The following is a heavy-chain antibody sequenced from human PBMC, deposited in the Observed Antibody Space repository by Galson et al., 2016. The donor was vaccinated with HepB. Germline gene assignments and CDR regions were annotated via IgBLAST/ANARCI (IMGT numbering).Heavy chain of an antibody. CDR2: LTRFDGT. CDR1: GFTFSSYT. V-gene: IGHV3-23*01. J-gene: IGHJ4*01. Sequence: SLRLSCAGSGFTFSSYTISWVRQAPGKGLEWVPDLTRFDGTYYGDSVKGRFTISRDSSKNTVFLQMHSLRVEDTAVYYCAKDGRQLASYWGQGTLVTVSS. CDR3: AKDGRQLASY. D-gene: IGHD6-6*01.